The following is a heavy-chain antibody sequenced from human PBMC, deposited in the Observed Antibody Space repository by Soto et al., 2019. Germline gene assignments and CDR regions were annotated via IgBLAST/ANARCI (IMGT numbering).Heavy chain of an antibody. D-gene: IGHD3-3*01. Sequence: SETLSLTCAVYGGSFSGYYWSWIRQPPGKGLEWIGEVNHSGSTNYNPSLKSRVTISVDTSKNQFSLKLSSVTAADTAVYYCARVKTFWSGYFPCDYWGQGTLVTVSS. CDR2: VNHSGST. V-gene: IGHV4-34*01. J-gene: IGHJ4*02. CDR3: ARVKTFWSGYFPCDY. CDR1: GGSFSGYY.